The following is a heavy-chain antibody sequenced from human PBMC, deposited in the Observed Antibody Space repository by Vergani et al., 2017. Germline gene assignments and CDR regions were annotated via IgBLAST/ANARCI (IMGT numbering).Heavy chain of an antibody. CDR2: INHSGST. V-gene: IGHV4-34*01. J-gene: IGHJ6*02. CDR3: ARDLALDTLTAMVGGMDV. D-gene: IGHD5-18*01. CDR1: GGSFSGYY. Sequence: QVQLQQWGAGLLKPSETLSLTCAVYGGSFSGYYWSWIRQPPGKGLEWIGEINHSGSTNYNPSLKSRVTISVDTSKNQFSLKLSSVTAADTAVYYCARDLALDTLTAMVGGMDVWGQGTTVTVSS.